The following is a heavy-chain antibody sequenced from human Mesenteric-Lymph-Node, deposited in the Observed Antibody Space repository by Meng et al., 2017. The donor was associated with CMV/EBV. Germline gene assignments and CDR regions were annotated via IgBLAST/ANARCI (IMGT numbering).Heavy chain of an antibody. CDR3: AKDLGAERDY. CDR1: GSTFSNYA. J-gene: IGHJ4*02. CDR2: IWYDGINK. V-gene: IGHV3-33*06. Sequence: GESLKISCAASGSTFSNYAMHWVRQTPGKGLEWVAVIWYDGINKYYADSVKGRFTISRDNSKNTLYMQMNSLKTEDTAVYYCAKDLGAERDYWGQGTLVTVSS.